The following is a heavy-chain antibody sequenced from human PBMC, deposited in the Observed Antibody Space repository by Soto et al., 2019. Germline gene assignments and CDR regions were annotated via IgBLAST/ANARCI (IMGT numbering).Heavy chain of an antibody. CDR2: INPSGGST. CDR3: TLGFVKLLWPSLFDY. D-gene: IGHD3-10*01. Sequence: QVQLVQSGAEVKKPGASVKVSCKASGYTFTSYYMHWVRQAPGQGLEWMGIINPSGGSTSYAQKFQRRVTMTGDMSTSTVYMELSSLRSETTAVYYCTLGFVKLLWPSLFDYCGMGTLVTVSS. CDR1: GYTFTSYY. V-gene: IGHV1-46*03. J-gene: IGHJ4*02.